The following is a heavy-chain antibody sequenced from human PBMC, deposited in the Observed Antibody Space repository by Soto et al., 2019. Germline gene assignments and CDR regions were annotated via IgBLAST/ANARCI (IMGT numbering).Heavy chain of an antibody. J-gene: IGHJ6*03. CDR3: ARVPHYDCWSGSYYYYYYMDV. Sequence: GWSLRLSCAASGFTFSSYDMHWVRQATGKGLEWVSAIGTAGDTYYPGSVKGRFTISRENAKNSLYLQMNSLRAGDTAVYYCARVPHYDCWSGSYYYYYYMDVWGKGTTVTGSS. D-gene: IGHD3-3*01. V-gene: IGHV3-13*01. CDR2: IGTAGDT. CDR1: GFTFSSYD.